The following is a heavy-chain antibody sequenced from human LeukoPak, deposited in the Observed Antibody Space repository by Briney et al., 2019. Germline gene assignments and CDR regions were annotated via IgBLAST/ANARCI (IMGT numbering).Heavy chain of an antibody. D-gene: IGHD4-17*01. J-gene: IGHJ4*02. CDR3: ARRDHGDYGEEY. Sequence: GGSLRLSCAASGFIFSSYSMNWVRQAPGKGLEWVANIKQDGSEKYYVDSVKGRFTISRDNAKNSLSLQMNSLRAEDTAVYYCARRDHGDYGEEYWGQGTLVTVSS. V-gene: IGHV3-7*01. CDR2: IKQDGSEK. CDR1: GFIFSSYS.